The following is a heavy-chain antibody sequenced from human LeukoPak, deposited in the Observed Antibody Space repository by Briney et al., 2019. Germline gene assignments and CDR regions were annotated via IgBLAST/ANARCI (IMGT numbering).Heavy chain of an antibody. CDR3: ARRAGAYSHPYDY. D-gene: IGHD4/OR15-4a*01. CDR1: GFTFDDYA. J-gene: IGHJ4*02. CDR2: ISWNSGSI. V-gene: IGHV3-9*01. Sequence: PGGSLRLSCAASGFTFDDYAMHWVRQAPGKGLEWVSGISWNSGSIGYADSVKGRFTISRDNARNSLYLQMNILRAEDTALYYCARRAGAYSHPYDYWGQGTLVTVSS.